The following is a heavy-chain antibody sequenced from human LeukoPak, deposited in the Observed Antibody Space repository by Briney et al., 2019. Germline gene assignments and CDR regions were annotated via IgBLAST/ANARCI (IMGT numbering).Heavy chain of an antibody. V-gene: IGHV3-48*01. D-gene: IGHD2-21*01. Sequence: GGSLRLSCAASGFTFSSYSMNWVRQAPGKGLEWVSYISSSSSTIYYADSVKGRFTISRDNAKNSLYLQMNSLRAEDTAVYYCARDKGEGPDYFDYWGQRTLVTVSS. CDR2: ISSSSSTI. J-gene: IGHJ4*02. CDR3: ARDKGEGPDYFDY. CDR1: GFTFSSYS.